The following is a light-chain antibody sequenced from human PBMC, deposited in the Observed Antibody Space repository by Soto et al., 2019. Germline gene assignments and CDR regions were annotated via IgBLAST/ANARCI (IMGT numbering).Light chain of an antibody. CDR1: QSVTNRY. J-gene: IGKJ2*01. Sequence: SVLTQSPGTLSLSPGERATLSCRASQSVTNRYFAWYQQRPGQAPRLLIYGISNRATGIPARFSGSGSGTDFPLTISRLEPEDFVVYYCQQYSSLPHTFGQGTKWDVK. V-gene: IGKV3-20*01. CDR2: GIS. CDR3: QQYSSLPHT.